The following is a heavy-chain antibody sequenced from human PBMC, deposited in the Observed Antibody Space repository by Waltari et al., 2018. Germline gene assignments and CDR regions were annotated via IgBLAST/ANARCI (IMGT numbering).Heavy chain of an antibody. CDR1: GVSISDLY. CDR3: ATSFSGSDTDYQLSFVYGLDV. Sequence: QVQLQESGPGLVKPSETLSLTCTVSGVSISDLYLSWIRQPPGMGLGGIGFSSSSGCTYYNPSLQSRVTISVATSKSHVSLTLTSVTAADTAVYYCATSFSGSDTDYQLSFVYGLDVWGQGTTVTVSS. CDR2: SSSSGCT. V-gene: IGHV4-59*01. J-gene: IGHJ6*02. D-gene: IGHD3-10*01.